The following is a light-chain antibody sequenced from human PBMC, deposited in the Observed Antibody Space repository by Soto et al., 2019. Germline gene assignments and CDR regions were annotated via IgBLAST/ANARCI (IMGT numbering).Light chain of an antibody. V-gene: IGKV3-15*01. CDR3: HQNKNWPHFK. CDR1: QSVSSN. J-gene: IGKJ4*01. CDR2: GAS. Sequence: EIVMTQSPATLSVSPGEIATLSCRASQSVSSNLAWYQQKPGQAPRLLIYGASTKATGSLARFSGSGAGTECTLSIRRRQCEGFAVYYWHQNKNWPHFKFGGGTKVEIQ.